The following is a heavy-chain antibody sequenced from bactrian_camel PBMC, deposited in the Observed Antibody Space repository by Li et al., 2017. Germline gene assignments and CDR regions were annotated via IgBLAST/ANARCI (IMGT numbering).Heavy chain of an antibody. CDR2: INSDGGGT. D-gene: IGHD7*01. Sequence: DVQLVESGGGLVQPGGSLRLSCAASGFTFSLYAMSWVRQAPGEGLEWVSDINSDGGGTYYTDSVKGRFTASKDNAKGILYLQMNDLKPEDTAMYYCVAERERCTYCDGLGEEYCPGLGPEGQGTQVTVS. CDR1: GFTFSLYA. V-gene: IGHV3S31*01. J-gene: IGHJ6*01. CDR3: VAERERCTYCDGLGEEYCPGLGP.